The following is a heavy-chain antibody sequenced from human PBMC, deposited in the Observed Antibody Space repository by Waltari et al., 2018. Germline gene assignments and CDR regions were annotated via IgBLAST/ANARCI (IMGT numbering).Heavy chain of an antibody. CDR1: GYTFTGYY. D-gene: IGHD6-19*01. CDR3: ARDQSQQWLVQAFDI. V-gene: IGHV1-2*02. Sequence: QVQLVQSGAEVKKPGASVKVSCKASGYTFTGYYMHWVRQAPGQGLEWMGWINPNSGGTNYAQKFQGRVTMTRDTSISTAYMELSRLRSDDTAVYYCARDQSQQWLVQAFDIWGQGTMVTVSS. J-gene: IGHJ3*02. CDR2: INPNSGGT.